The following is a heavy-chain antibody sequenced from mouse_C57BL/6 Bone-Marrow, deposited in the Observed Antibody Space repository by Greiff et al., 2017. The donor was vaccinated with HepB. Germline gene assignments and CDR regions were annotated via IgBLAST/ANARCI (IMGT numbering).Heavy chain of an antibody. V-gene: IGHV1-81*01. CDR1: GYTFTSYG. Sequence: QVQLKESGAELARPGASVKLSCKASGYTFTSYGISWVKQRTGQGLEWIGEIYPRSGNTYYNEKFKGKATLTADKSSSTAYMELRSLTSEDSAVYFCAREGGYDCFDYWGQGTTLTVSS. D-gene: IGHD2-2*01. J-gene: IGHJ2*01. CDR3: AREGGYDCFDY. CDR2: IYPRSGNT.